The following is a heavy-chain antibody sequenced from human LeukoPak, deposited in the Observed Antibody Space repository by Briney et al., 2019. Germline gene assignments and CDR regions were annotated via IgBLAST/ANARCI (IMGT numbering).Heavy chain of an antibody. V-gene: IGHV7-4-1*02. CDR3: ARDPTSGWPLYYYYGMDV. D-gene: IGHD6-19*01. CDR1: GYTFTSYA. J-gene: IGHJ6*02. CDR2: INTNTGNP. Sequence: ASVKVSCMASGYTFTSYAMNWVRQAPGQGLEWMGWINTNTGNPTYAQGFTGRFVFSLDTSVSTAYLQISSLKAEDTAVYYCARDPTSGWPLYYYYGMDVWGQGTTVTVSS.